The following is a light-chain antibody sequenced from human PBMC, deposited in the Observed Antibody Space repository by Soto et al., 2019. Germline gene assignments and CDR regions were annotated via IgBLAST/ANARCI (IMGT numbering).Light chain of an antibody. J-gene: IGKJ1*01. Sequence: IQVTQSPSPLSSSGGDRVTITXRASHSIIMWLSWYQQKPGXAPKXXXDDXSSLESGGPSRLSGSGSGTDFTLTISSLHADDLEGYYCQHYYMAPQTFGQGTKVDIK. CDR3: QHYYMAPQT. V-gene: IGKV1-5*01. CDR2: DXS. CDR1: HSIIMW.